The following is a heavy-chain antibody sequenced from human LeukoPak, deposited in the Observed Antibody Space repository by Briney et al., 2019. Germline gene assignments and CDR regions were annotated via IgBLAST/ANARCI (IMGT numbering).Heavy chain of an antibody. CDR3: ARNSSPYYYYYYMDV. Sequence: SEALSLTCAGYGGSFSGYYWSWIRQPPGKGLEWIGEINHSGSTNYNPSLKSRVTISVDTSKNQFSLKLSSVTAADTAVYYCARNSSPYYYYYYMDVWGKGTTVTVSS. V-gene: IGHV4-34*01. D-gene: IGHD4-23*01. CDR1: GGSFSGYY. CDR2: INHSGST. J-gene: IGHJ6*03.